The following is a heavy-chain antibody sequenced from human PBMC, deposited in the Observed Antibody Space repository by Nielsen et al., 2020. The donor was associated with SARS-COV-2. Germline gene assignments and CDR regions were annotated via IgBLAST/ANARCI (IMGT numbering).Heavy chain of an antibody. CDR1: GFTFDDYA. D-gene: IGHD2-15*01. Sequence: SLKISCAASGFTFDDYAMHWVRQAPGKGLEWVSGISWNSGSIGYADSVKGRFTISRDNAKNSLYLQMNSLRAEDTALYYCATVMGYCSGGSCVDYYGMDVWGQGTTVTVSS. CDR2: ISWNSGSI. J-gene: IGHJ6*02. CDR3: ATVMGYCSGGSCVDYYGMDV. V-gene: IGHV3-9*01.